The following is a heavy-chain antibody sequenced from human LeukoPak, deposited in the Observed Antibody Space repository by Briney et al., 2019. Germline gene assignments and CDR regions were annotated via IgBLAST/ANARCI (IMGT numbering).Heavy chain of an antibody. CDR1: GFTSGHIFTSYW. CDR2: INQDGNEA. CDR3: AKDEVDIVIAPAYGSASDI. J-gene: IGHJ3*02. D-gene: IGHD2-2*03. Sequence: GGSLRLSCVASGFTSGHIFTSYWMSWVRQAPGKGLEWVANINQDGNEAYYVDSVKGRFTISRDNSKNTVYLQMNSLRVEDTAVYYCAKDEVDIVIAPAYGSASDIWGQGTMVTVSS. V-gene: IGHV3-7*01.